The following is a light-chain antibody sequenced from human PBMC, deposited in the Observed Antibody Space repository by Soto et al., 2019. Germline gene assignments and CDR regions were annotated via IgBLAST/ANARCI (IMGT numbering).Light chain of an antibody. CDR2: EGT. CDR3: YSYAGENLYV. V-gene: IGLV2-23*01. J-gene: IGLJ1*01. CDR1: SSDVGSYNL. Sequence: QSVLTQPASVSASPGQSITIPCTGTSSDVGSYNLVSWFQQHPGKVPKLLIYEGTKRPSGLSDRFSGSKSGNTASLTISGLQAEDEADYYCYSYAGENLYVFGTGTKATAL.